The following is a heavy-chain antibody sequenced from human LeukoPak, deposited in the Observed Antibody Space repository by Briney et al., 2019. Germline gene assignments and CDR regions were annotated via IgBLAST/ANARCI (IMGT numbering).Heavy chain of an antibody. CDR1: GYTFTSYG. CDR2: ISAYNGNT. CDR3: ARDQWLVGYYYYGMDV. D-gene: IGHD6-19*01. V-gene: IGHV1-18*01. J-gene: IGHJ6*02. Sequence: ASVKVSCKASGYTFTSYGIGWVRQAPGQGLEWMGWISAYNGNTNYAQKLQGRVTMTTDTSTSTAYMELRSLRSDDTAVYYCARDQWLVGYYYYGMDVWGQGTTVTVSS.